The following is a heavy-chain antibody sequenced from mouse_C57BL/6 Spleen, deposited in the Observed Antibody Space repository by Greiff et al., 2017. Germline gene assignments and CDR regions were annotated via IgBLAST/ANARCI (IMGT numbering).Heavy chain of an antibody. V-gene: IGHV1-80*01. J-gene: IGHJ4*01. CDR1: GYAFSSYW. CDR3: ARSRLLPSMDY. CDR2: IYPGDGDT. Sequence: QFQLQQPGAELVKPGASVKISCKASGYAFSSYWMNWVKQRPGKGLEWIGQIYPGDGDTNYNGKFKGKATLTADKSSSTAYMQLSSLTSEDSAVYFCARSRLLPSMDYWGQGTSVTVSA. D-gene: IGHD2-3*01.